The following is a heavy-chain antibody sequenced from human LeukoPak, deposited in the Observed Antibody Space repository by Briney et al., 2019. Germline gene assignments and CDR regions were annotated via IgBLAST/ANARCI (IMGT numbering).Heavy chain of an antibody. J-gene: IGHJ4*02. Sequence: GESLKISCQGSGYNFTNYWIGWVRQLPGKGLEWMGIIYPGDSNSRYSSSFQGQVTISADKSITTAYLQWSGLKASDTGIYYCARLSATYGDYWGQGTLVTVSS. CDR2: IYPGDSNS. CDR3: ARLSATYGDY. V-gene: IGHV5-51*01. D-gene: IGHD4-17*01. CDR1: GYNFTNYW.